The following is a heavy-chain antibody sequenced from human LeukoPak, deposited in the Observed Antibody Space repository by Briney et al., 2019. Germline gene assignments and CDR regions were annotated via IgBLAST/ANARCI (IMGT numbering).Heavy chain of an antibody. Sequence: SETLSLTCAVYGGSFSGYYWSWIRQPPGKGLEWIGEINHSGSTNYNPSLKSRVTISVDTSKNQFSLKLSSVTAADTAVYYCAREIQQLGIYYYYMDVWGKGTTVTVSS. CDR2: INHSGST. V-gene: IGHV4-34*01. CDR3: AREIQQLGIYYYYMDV. D-gene: IGHD6-13*01. CDR1: GGSFSGYY. J-gene: IGHJ6*03.